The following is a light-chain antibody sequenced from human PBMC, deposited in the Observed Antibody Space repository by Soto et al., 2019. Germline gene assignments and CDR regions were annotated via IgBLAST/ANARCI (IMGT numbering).Light chain of an antibody. V-gene: IGKV1-5*01. CDR2: DAS. CDR3: QQYNSYWT. Sequence: DIQMTQSPSTLSASVGDRVTITCRASQTISNWLAWYQQKPGKAPWLLIYDASSLESGVPSRFSGSGSGTEFSLTISSLQPDDFATYYCQQYNSYWTFGQGTKVDI. CDR1: QTISNW. J-gene: IGKJ1*01.